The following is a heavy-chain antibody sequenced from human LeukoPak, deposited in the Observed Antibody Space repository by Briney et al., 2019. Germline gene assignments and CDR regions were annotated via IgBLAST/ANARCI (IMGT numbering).Heavy chain of an antibody. J-gene: IGHJ4*02. V-gene: IGHV1-69*05. CDR2: IIPIFGTA. CDR3: AIVGDLFGSFDY. CDR1: GGTFSSYA. Sequence: ASVKVSCKASGGTFSSYAISWVRQAPGQGLEWMGGIIPIFGTANYAQKFQGRVTITTDESTSTAYMELSSLRSEDTAVYYCAIVGDLFGSFDYWGQGTLVTVSS. D-gene: IGHD1-26*01.